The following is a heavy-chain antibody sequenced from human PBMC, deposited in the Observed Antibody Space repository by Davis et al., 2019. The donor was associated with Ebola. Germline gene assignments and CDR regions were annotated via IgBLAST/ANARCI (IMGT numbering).Heavy chain of an antibody. CDR1: GGSISSSSYY. Sequence: SETLSLTCTVSGGSISSSSYYWSWIRQSPGKGLEWIGYVYNSGSTNYNPSLMSRVTMSQDTSKNQLSLKLSSVTAADTAMYYCARYSREYYYGSGSYSNWLDPWGQGTLVTVSS. V-gene: IGHV4-61*05. CDR2: VYNSGST. CDR3: ARYSREYYYGSGSYSNWLDP. D-gene: IGHD3-10*01. J-gene: IGHJ5*02.